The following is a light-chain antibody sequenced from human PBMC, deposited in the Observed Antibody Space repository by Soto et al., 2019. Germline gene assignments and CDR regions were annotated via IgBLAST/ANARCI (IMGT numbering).Light chain of an antibody. CDR1: MRDVGAYNL. CDR3: SAYTARSTLV. Sequence: QSALTQPASVSGSPGQSITISCSGTMRDVGAYNLVSWYQQHPGTAPKLIIYEVRNRPSGISSRFSGSRSGNTASLTISGLQPEDEGDYYCSAYTARSTLVFGGGTKVTVL. CDR2: EVR. J-gene: IGLJ3*02. V-gene: IGLV2-14*01.